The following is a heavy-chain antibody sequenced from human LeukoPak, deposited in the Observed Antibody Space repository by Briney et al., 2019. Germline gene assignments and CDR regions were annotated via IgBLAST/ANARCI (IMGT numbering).Heavy chain of an antibody. D-gene: IGHD4-17*01. V-gene: IGHV4-39*07. CDR1: GGSLNTPNYY. J-gene: IGHJ4*02. CDR3: ARRAPLSGESLDY. Sequence: SETLSLTCTVSGGSLNTPNYYWGWIRQTPGKGLEWIGNIFYSGGTYYSPSFQGQVTISADKSISTAYLQWSSLKASDTAMYHCARRAPLSGESLDYWGQGTLVTVSS. CDR2: IFYSGGT.